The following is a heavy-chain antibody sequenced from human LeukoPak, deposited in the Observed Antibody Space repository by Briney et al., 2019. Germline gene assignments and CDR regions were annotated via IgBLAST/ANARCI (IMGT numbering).Heavy chain of an antibody. CDR2: IYPNNGGT. CDR1: GYSFIDYY. V-gene: IGHV1-2*02. J-gene: IGHJ3*02. D-gene: IGHD3-3*01. CDR3: VKMYYDFWSAFDI. Sequence: ASVKVSCKASGYSFIDYYTHWVRQAPGQGLEWMGWIYPNNGGTNSAQKFQGRVTMTRDTSISTAYMELSGLRSDDTAVYYCVKMYYDFWSAFDIWGQGTMVTVSS.